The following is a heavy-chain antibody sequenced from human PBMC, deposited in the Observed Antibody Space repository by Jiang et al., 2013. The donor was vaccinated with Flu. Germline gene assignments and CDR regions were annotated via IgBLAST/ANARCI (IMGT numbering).Heavy chain of an antibody. V-gene: IGHV4-39*01. Sequence: TLSLTCTVSGGSISSSSYYWGWIRQPPGKGLEWIGSIYYSGSTYYNPSLKSRVTISVDTSKNQFSLKLSSVTAADTAVYYCARMGTGYYELLDSDFDYWGQGTLVTVSS. CDR1: GGSISSSSYY. CDR3: ARMGTGYYELLDSDFDY. CDR2: IYYSGST. J-gene: IGHJ4*02. D-gene: IGHD3/OR15-3a*01.